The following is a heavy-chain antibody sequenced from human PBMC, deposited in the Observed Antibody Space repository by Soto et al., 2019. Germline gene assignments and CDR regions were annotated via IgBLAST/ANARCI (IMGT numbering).Heavy chain of an antibody. CDR3: ARAPAGDYTLYHYYTMDV. D-gene: IGHD4-17*01. Sequence: QVQLVASGGGVVQPGTSLRLSCEASGFTCSDHAMHWVRQAPGKGLEWVAVVRFDGGNKFYTDSVKGRFTISRDNSKNTLFLQMNSLRVVDTAVYYCARAPAGDYTLYHYYTMDVWGQGTPVTVSS. CDR2: VRFDGGNK. V-gene: IGHV3-33*01. CDR1: GFTCSDHA. J-gene: IGHJ6*02.